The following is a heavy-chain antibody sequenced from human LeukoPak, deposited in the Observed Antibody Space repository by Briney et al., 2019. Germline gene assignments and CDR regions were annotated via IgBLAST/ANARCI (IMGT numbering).Heavy chain of an antibody. CDR1: GYTFTSYY. Sequence: ASVKVSCKASGYTFTSYYMHWVRQAPGRGLEWMGIINPSGGSTSYAQKFQGRVTMTRDTSTSTVYMELSSLRSEDTAVYYCARERTVTTVWFDPWGQGTLVTVSS. J-gene: IGHJ5*02. V-gene: IGHV1-46*01. D-gene: IGHD4-11*01. CDR3: ARERTVTTVWFDP. CDR2: INPSGGST.